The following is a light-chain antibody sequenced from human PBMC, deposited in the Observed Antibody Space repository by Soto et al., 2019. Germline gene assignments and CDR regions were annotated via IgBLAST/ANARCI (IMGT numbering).Light chain of an antibody. CDR3: QKYNSAPHT. V-gene: IGKV1-27*01. J-gene: IGKJ2*01. Sequence: DIQMTQSPSSLSASVGVRVTITCRASQGISNYLAWYQQKPGKVPKLLIYAASTLQSGVPARFSGSGSGTDFTLTISSRQPEDVATYYCQKYNSAPHTFGQGTKLEIK. CDR2: AAS. CDR1: QGISNY.